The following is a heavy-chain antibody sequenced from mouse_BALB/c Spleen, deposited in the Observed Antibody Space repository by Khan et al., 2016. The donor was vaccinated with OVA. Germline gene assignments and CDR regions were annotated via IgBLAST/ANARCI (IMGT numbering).Heavy chain of an antibody. Sequence: EVTLEESGGGLVQPGGSMKLSCVASGFTFSNYWMNWVRQSPEKGFEWVAEIRLKSNIYATHYAESVRGRFTISRDDSRSSVYLQMNNLRAEDTGIYYCARGWDWYFDVWGAGTTVTVSS. CDR3: ARGWDWYFDV. CDR1: GFTFSNYW. D-gene: IGHD3-3*01. V-gene: IGHV6-6*02. CDR2: IRLKSNIYAT. J-gene: IGHJ1*01.